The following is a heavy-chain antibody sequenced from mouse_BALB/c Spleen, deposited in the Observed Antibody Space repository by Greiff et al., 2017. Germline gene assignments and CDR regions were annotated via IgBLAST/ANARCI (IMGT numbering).Heavy chain of an antibody. Sequence: EVQLQQFGAELVKPGASVKISCKASGYTFTDYNMDWVKQSHGKSLEWIGDISPNYDSTIYNQKFKGKATLTVDKSSSTAYMELRSLTSDDTAVYYCARSSHFYYFDYWGQGTTLTVSS. J-gene: IGHJ2*01. V-gene: IGHV1-18*01. CDR1: GYTFTDYN. CDR3: ARSSHFYYFDY. CDR2: ISPNYDST.